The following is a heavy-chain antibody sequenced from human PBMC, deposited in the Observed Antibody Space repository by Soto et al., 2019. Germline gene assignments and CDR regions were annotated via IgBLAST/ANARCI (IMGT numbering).Heavy chain of an antibody. CDR3: ARRNQYGRGGYSF. J-gene: IGHJ4*02. V-gene: IGHV3-21*06. CDR2: ISSSGVQT. D-gene: IGHD3-16*01. CDR1: GFTFSMYT. Sequence: EVQLVESGGGLVKPGGSLRLSCAASGFTFSMYTMTWVRQAPGKGLEWVSSISSSGVQTFYTDSVQGRFTISRVNAENSLYLHLNTLRGEDTAGFYCARRNQYGRGGYSFWGQGALVTVSS.